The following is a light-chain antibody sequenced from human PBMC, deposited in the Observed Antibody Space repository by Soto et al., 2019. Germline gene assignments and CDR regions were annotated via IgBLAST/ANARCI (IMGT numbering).Light chain of an antibody. Sequence: EIVMTQSPATLSVSPGERATLSCRASQSVSSNLAWYQQKPGQAPRLLIYGASTRATGIPARFSGSGSGTEFTLTISSLQSEDFAVYYCQQYQNWPVTFGQGTKVDIK. CDR2: GAS. J-gene: IGKJ1*01. CDR3: QQYQNWPVT. CDR1: QSVSSN. V-gene: IGKV3-15*01.